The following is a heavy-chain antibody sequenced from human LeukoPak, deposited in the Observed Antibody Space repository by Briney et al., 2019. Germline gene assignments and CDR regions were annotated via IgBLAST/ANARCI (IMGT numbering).Heavy chain of an antibody. J-gene: IGHJ3*02. CDR2: FDPEDGET. CDR1: GYTLTELS. D-gene: IGHD6-13*01. CDR3: ARGQQLARGAFDI. Sequence: ASVKVSCKVSGYTLTELSMHWVRQAPGKGLEWMGGFDPEDGETIYAQKFQGRVTMTEDTSTDTAYMELRSLRSDDTAVYYCARGQQLARGAFDIWGQGTMVTVSS. V-gene: IGHV1-24*01.